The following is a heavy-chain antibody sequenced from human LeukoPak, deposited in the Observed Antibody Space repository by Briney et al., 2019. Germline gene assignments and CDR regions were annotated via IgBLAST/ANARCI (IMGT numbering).Heavy chain of an antibody. J-gene: IGHJ6*03. V-gene: IGHV4-38-2*02. Sequence: PSETLSLTCTVSDYSFSSGYYWGWIRQPPGKGLEWIGSIYHSGNTYYNPSLKSRVTISVDTSKNQFSLKLSSVTAADTAVYYCARRPEPQRGSHYTNYYYYYMDVWGKGTTVTISS. CDR2: IYHSGNT. CDR1: DYSFSSGYY. CDR3: ARRPEPQRGSHYTNYYYYYMDV. D-gene: IGHD1-26*01.